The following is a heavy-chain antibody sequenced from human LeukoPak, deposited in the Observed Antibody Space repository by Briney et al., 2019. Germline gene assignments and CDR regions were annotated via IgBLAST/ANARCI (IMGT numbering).Heavy chain of an antibody. CDR1: GYSFTNYW. D-gene: IGHD5-18*01. CDR2: IYPGDSDT. CDR3: ARRHKRGAYSYGVDY. Sequence: REALQISCKGSGYSFTNYWVAWVRQMPGKGLEWMGIIYPGDSDTRYNPSFQGQVTISADKTVSTAYLQWNSLEASDTAMYYCARRHKRGAYSYGVDYWGQGTLVTVSS. V-gene: IGHV5-51*01. J-gene: IGHJ4*02.